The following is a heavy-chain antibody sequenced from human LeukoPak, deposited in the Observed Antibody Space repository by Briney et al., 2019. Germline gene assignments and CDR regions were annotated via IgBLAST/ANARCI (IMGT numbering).Heavy chain of an antibody. J-gene: IGHJ6*03. CDR3: ARDGTHSSGWYSYMDV. D-gene: IGHD6-19*01. Sequence: SVNVSCKASGYTFSNYGISWVRQAPGQGLEWMGWISAYNSKTNYVQKFQGRVTITTDTSTSTAYMELRSLRSDDTAVYYCARDGTHSSGWYSYMDVWGKGTTVTISS. CDR1: GYTFSNYG. CDR2: ISAYNSKT. V-gene: IGHV1-18*01.